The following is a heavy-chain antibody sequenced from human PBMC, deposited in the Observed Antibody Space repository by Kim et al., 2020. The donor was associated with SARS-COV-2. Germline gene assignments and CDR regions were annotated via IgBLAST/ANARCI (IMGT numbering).Heavy chain of an antibody. V-gene: IGHV5-51*01. CDR1: GYSFTSYW. J-gene: IGHJ3*02. D-gene: IGHD1-26*01. CDR2: IYPGDSDT. CDR3: ARQLHGRVGATRDAFDI. Sequence: GESLKISCKGSGYSFTSYWIGWVRQMPGKGLEWMGIIYPGDSDTRYSPSFQGQVTISADKSISTAYLQWSSLKASDTAMYYCARQLHGRVGATRDAFDIWGQGTMVTVSS.